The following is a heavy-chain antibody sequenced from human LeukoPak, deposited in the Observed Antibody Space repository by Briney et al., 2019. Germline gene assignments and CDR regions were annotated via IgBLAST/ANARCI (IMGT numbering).Heavy chain of an antibody. J-gene: IGHJ5*02. CDR1: GYTFTGYY. CDR3: ARGGYDILTGYSDNWFDP. CDR2: INPNSGGT. Sequence: GASVKVSCKACGYTFTGYYMHWVRQAPGQGLEWMGWINPNSGGTNYAQKFQGRVTMTRDTSISTAYMELSRLRSDDTAVYYCARGGYDILTGYSDNWFDPWGQGTLVTVSS. D-gene: IGHD3-9*01. V-gene: IGHV1-2*02.